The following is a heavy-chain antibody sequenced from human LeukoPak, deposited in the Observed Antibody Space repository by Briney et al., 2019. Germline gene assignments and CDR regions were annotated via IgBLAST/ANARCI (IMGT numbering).Heavy chain of an antibody. V-gene: IGHV3-23*01. CDR3: ARSLRWLQYFDY. Sequence: GGTLRLSCAASGFTFSSYAMSWVRQAPGKGLEWVSAISGSGGSTYYADSVKGRFTISRDNSKNTLYLQMNSLRAEDTAVYYCARSLRWLQYFDYWGQGTLVTVSS. J-gene: IGHJ4*02. D-gene: IGHD5-24*01. CDR2: ISGSGGST. CDR1: GFTFSSYA.